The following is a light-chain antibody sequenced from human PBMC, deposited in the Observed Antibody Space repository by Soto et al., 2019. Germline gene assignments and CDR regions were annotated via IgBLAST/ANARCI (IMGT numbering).Light chain of an antibody. CDR1: SIGTKS. V-gene: IGLV3-21*04. CDR2: YDS. CDR3: QVWDISSRHYV. J-gene: IGLJ1*01. Sequence: SYELTQPPSVSVAPGQTARIACGGNSIGTKSVHWYQQRPGQAPVLVIYYDSDRPSGIPERFSGSNSGNTATLTISRVEAGDEADYFCQVWDISSRHYVFGTGTKVTVL.